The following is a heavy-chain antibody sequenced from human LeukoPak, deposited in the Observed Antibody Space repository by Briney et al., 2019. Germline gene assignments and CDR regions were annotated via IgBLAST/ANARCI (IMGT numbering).Heavy chain of an antibody. Sequence: PGGSLRLSCAASGFTFSSYSMKWVRQAPGKGLEWVSYISSSSSTIYYADSVKGRFTISRDNAKNSLYLQMNSLRAEDTAVYYCARERSSTAEYMDVWGKGTTVTVSS. CDR1: GFTFSSYS. CDR3: ARERSSTAEYMDV. J-gene: IGHJ6*03. CDR2: ISSSSSTI. V-gene: IGHV3-48*01. D-gene: IGHD2-8*02.